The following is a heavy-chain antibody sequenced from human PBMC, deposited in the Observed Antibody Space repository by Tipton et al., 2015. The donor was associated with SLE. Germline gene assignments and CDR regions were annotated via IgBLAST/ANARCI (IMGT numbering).Heavy chain of an antibody. Sequence: TLSLTCTMSGGSMSSSSNYWGWIRQPPGKGLEWIGSIFYSGTTSGNTYYNPSLKSRVTISVDPAKNQFSLKLTSVTAADTAVYYCARGMLTWRGAIIGVDVWGQGTSVNVSS. V-gene: IGHV4-39*07. CDR3: ARGMLTWRGAIIGVDV. CDR2: IFYSGTT. J-gene: IGHJ6*02. D-gene: IGHD2-8*01. CDR1: GGSMSSSSNY.